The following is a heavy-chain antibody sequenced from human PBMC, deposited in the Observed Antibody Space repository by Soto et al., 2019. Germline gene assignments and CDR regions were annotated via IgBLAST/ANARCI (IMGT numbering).Heavy chain of an antibody. J-gene: IGHJ4*02. Sequence: GASVKVSCKASGYTFTTFWISWVRQAPGQGLEWMGWIDPKNGNTKDAQKFQGRVTMTTDTSTSTAYMELRSLRSDDTAVYYCAKEYCDSSRCFLPDYWGQGALVTVSS. CDR1: GYTFTTFW. CDR2: IDPKNGNT. CDR3: AKEYCDSSRCFLPDY. V-gene: IGHV1-18*01. D-gene: IGHD2-2*01.